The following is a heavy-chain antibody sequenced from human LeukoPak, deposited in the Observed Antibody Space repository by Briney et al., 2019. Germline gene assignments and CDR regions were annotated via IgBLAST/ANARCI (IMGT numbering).Heavy chain of an antibody. CDR1: GFTFSSYA. CDR2: IYSGGST. CDR3: ALSGGYDILTGYLDY. Sequence: PGGSLRLSCAASGFTFSSYAMSWVRQAPGKGLEWVSVIYSGGSTYYADSVKGRFTISRDNSKNTLYLQMNSLRAEDTAVYYCALSGGYDILTGYLDYWGQGTLVTVSS. D-gene: IGHD3-9*01. V-gene: IGHV3-53*01. J-gene: IGHJ4*02.